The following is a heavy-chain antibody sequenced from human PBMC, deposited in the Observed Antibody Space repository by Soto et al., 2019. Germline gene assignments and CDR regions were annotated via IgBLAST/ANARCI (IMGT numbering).Heavy chain of an antibody. CDR1: SGSISSYY. CDR3: ARELGIAAAGTVWFDP. CDR2: IYTSGST. J-gene: IGHJ5*02. Sequence: SETLSLTCTVPSGSISSYYWSWIRQPAGKGLEWIGRIYTSGSTNYNPSLKSRVTMSVDTSKNQFSLKLSSVTAADTAVYYCARELGIAAAGTVWFDPWGQGTLVTVSS. V-gene: IGHV4-4*07. D-gene: IGHD6-13*01.